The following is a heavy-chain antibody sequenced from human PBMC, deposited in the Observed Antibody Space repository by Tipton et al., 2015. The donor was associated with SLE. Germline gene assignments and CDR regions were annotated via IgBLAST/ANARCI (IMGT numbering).Heavy chain of an antibody. CDR1: GGSISSSSYY. D-gene: IGHD3-3*01. J-gene: IGHJ4*02. CDR2: IYYSGST. V-gene: IGHV4-39*07. Sequence: TLSLTCTVSGGSISSSSYYWGWIRQPPGKGLEWIGSIYYSGSTYYNPSLKSRVTISVDTSKNQFSLKLSSMTAADTAVYYCARDATIFGVVTFFDYWGQGTLVTVSS. CDR3: ARDATIFGVVTFFDY.